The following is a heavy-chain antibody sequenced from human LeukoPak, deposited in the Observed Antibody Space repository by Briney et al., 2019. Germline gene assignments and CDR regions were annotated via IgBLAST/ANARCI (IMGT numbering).Heavy chain of an antibody. Sequence: QPGRSLRLSCAASGFTFSNYGMHWVRQAPGKGLEWVAVISYDGSNKYYADSVKGRFTISRDNAKNSLYLQMNSLRAEDTAVYYCARALGDWGQGTLVTVSS. V-gene: IGHV3-30*03. D-gene: IGHD6-13*01. J-gene: IGHJ4*02. CDR2: ISYDGSNK. CDR1: GFTFSNYG. CDR3: ARALGD.